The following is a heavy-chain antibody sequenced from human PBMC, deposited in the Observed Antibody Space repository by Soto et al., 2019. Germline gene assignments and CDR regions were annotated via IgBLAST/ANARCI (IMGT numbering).Heavy chain of an antibody. J-gene: IGHJ6*03. D-gene: IGHD4-4*01. CDR1: GFTFSSYS. CDR2: ISSSSSYI. V-gene: IGHV3-21*01. Sequence: GGSLRLSCAASGFTFSSYSMNWVRQAPGKGLEWVSSISSSSSYIYYADSVKGRFTISRDNAKNSLYLQMNSLRAEDTAVYYCARDGMTTVIFNYYYYMDVWGKGTTVTVSS. CDR3: ARDGMTTVIFNYYYYMDV.